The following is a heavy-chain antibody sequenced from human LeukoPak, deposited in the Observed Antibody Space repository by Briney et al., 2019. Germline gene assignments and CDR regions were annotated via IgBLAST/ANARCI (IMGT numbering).Heavy chain of an antibody. V-gene: IGHV3-30*18. J-gene: IGHJ4*02. CDR2: ISYDGSNK. CDR1: GFTFSTYG. D-gene: IGHD1-26*01. CDR3: AKDTNRGTYFGLFDF. Sequence: PGGSLRLSCAASGFTFSTYGMHWVRQAPGKGLEWVAVISYDGSNKYFADSVKGRFTISRDNSKNTLYLQMNSLRAEDTAVYSCAKDTNRGTYFGLFDFWGQGTLVTVSS.